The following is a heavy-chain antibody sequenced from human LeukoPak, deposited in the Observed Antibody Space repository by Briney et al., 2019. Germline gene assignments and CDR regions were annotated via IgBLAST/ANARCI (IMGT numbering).Heavy chain of an antibody. CDR1: GFTFSTYV. J-gene: IGHJ4*02. V-gene: IGHV3-64D*06. CDR2: ISSNGDNT. Sequence: GGSLRLSCSVSGFTFSTYVMHWVRQAPGKGLEYVSAISSNGDNTYYADSVKGRFTISRDNSKNTLYLQMSSLRADDTAVYYCVRGTGYWGKGPLVTVSS. CDR3: VRGTGY.